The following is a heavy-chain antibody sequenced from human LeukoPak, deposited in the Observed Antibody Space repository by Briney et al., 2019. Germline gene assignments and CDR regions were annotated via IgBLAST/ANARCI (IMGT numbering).Heavy chain of an antibody. CDR2: IYYIGST. V-gene: IGHV4-59*01. J-gene: IGHJ4*02. CDR1: GGSISSYC. CDR3: ARALGGSYYF. Sequence: SETLSLTCTVSGGSISSYCWSWIRQPPGKGLEWVGYIYYIGSTNYNPSLKSRVTISVDTSKNQFSLKLSSVTAADTAVYYCARALGGSYYFWGQGTLVTVSS. D-gene: IGHD1-26*01.